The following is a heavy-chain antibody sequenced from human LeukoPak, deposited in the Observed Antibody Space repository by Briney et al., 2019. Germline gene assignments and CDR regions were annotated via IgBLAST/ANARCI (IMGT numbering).Heavy chain of an antibody. CDR2: IWYDGSNK. J-gene: IGHJ6*02. CDR3: AREYYDFYCYGMDV. D-gene: IGHD3-3*01. Sequence: PGRSLRLSCAASGFTFSSYGMHWVRQAPGKGLEWVAVIWYDGSNKYYADSVKGRFTISRDNSKNTLYLQMNSLRAEDTAVYYCAREYYDFYCYGMDVWGQGTTVTVSS. V-gene: IGHV3-33*01. CDR1: GFTFSSYG.